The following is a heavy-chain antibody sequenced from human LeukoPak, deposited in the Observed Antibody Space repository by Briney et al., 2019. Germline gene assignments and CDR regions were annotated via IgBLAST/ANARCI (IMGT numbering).Heavy chain of an antibody. CDR3: VKCRVETRSWVPFDY. D-gene: IGHD6-13*01. V-gene: IGHV3-64D*06. CDR1: GFIFSSYG. Sequence: GGSLRLSCSASGFIFSSYGMHWVRQTPEKGLEYVSGISSDGDTTYYADSVKGRFTVSRDNSKNTLYIQMRSLRAEDTAIYYCVKCRVETRSWVPFDYWGQGTLVTVSS. J-gene: IGHJ4*02. CDR2: ISSDGDTT.